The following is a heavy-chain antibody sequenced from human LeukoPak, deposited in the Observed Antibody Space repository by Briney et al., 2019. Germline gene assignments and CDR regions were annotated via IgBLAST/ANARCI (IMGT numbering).Heavy chain of an antibody. J-gene: IGHJ3*02. CDR1: GYTFTSYY. Sequence: ASAKVSCKASGYTFTSYYMHWVRQAPGQGLEWMGLINPSGGSTSYAQKFQGRVTMTRDTSTSTVYMELSSLRSEDTAVYYCARSEGIYDFWSGYYKGRSPCAFDIWGQGTMVTVSS. CDR2: INPSGGST. V-gene: IGHV1-46*01. D-gene: IGHD3-3*01. CDR3: ARSEGIYDFWSGYYKGRSPCAFDI.